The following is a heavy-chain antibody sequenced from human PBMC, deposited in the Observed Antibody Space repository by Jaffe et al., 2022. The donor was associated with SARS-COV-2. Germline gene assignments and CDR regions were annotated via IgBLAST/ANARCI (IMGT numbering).Heavy chain of an antibody. D-gene: IGHD1-26*01. CDR2: IYYSGST. V-gene: IGHV4-39*01. CDR3: ARHTESGSYLYYYYYYGMDV. Sequence: QLQLQESGPGLVKPSETLSLTCTVSGGSISSSSYYWGWIRQPPGKGLEWIGSIYYSGSTYYNPSLKSRVTISVDTSKNQFSLKLSSVTAADTAVYYCARHTESGSYLYYYYYYGMDVWGQGTTVTVSS. CDR1: GGSISSSSYY. J-gene: IGHJ6*02.